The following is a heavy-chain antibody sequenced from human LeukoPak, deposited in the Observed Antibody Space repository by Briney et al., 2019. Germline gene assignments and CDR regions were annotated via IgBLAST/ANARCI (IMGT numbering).Heavy chain of an antibody. CDR1: GFTFSSYA. Sequence: HAGGSLRLSCAASGFTFSSYAMSWVRQAPGKGLEWVSAISGSGGSTYYADSVKGRFTISRDNSKNTLYLQMNSLRAEDTAVYYCAKDRPVDGGTASAGLDHWGQGSLVTVSS. CDR2: ISGSGGST. CDR3: AKDRPVDGGTASAGLDH. J-gene: IGHJ4*02. D-gene: IGHD3-16*01. V-gene: IGHV3-23*01.